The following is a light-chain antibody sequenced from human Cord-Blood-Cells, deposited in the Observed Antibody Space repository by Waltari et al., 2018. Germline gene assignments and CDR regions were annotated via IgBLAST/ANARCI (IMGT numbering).Light chain of an antibody. CDR2: WAS. CDR1: QSVLYSSNNKNY. Sequence: DIVMTQSPDSLAVSLGERATINCKSSQSVLYSSNNKNYLAWYQQKPGQPPKLLIYWASTREDGVPDRFGGSGSGTDFTLTISSLQAEDVAVYYCQQYYSTPPTFGQGTKLEIK. J-gene: IGKJ2*01. CDR3: QQYYSTPPT. V-gene: IGKV4-1*01.